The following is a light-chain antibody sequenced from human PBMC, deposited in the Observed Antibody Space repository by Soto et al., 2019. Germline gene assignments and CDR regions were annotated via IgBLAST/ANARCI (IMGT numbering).Light chain of an antibody. Sequence: EIVMTQSPATLSVSPGERATLSCRASQSVSDNLAWYQQKPGQAPRLLIYGASTRATGISARFSGSGSGTEFTLTISSLQPDDFATYYCQQYNSYPLTFGGGTKVEIK. CDR1: QSVSDN. V-gene: IGKV3-15*01. J-gene: IGKJ4*01. CDR2: GAS. CDR3: QQYNSYPLT.